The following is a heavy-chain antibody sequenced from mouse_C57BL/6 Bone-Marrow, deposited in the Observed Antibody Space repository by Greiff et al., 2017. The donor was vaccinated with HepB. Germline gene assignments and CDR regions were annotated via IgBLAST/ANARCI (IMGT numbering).Heavy chain of an antibody. J-gene: IGHJ3*01. CDR2: INPNNGGT. CDR3: ARRVTTVVDACFAY. CDR1: GYTFTDYN. Sequence: EVQLQQSGPELVKPGASVKIPCKASGYTFTDYNMDWVKQSHGKSLEWIGDINPNNGGTIYNQKFKGKATLTVDKSSSTAYMELRSLTSEDTAVYYCARRVTTVVDACFAYWGQGTLVTVSA. D-gene: IGHD1-1*01. V-gene: IGHV1-18*01.